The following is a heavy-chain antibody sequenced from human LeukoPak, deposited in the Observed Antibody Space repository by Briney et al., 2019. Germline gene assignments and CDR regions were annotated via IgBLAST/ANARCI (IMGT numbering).Heavy chain of an antibody. CDR3: TRDPPIAAGSY. CDR2: IKSKTDGGTT. J-gene: IGHJ4*02. D-gene: IGHD6-13*01. V-gene: IGHV3-15*01. Sequence: GGSLRLSCAASGFTFSNAWMSWVRQAPGKGLEWVGRIKSKTDGGTTDYAVPVKGRFTISRDDSKNTLYLQMSSLKTEDTAVYYCTRDPPIAAGSYWGQGTLVTVSS. CDR1: GFTFSNAW.